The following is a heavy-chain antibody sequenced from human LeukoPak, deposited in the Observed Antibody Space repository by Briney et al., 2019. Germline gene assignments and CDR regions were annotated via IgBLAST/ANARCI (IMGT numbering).Heavy chain of an antibody. Sequence: SETLSLTCAVSGYSISSGYYWGWIRQPPGKGLEWIGSIFHSGSTYYNPSLKSRVNMSVDTSKNQISLKLSSVTAADTVVYYCARASGSYGSGSYYYYGMDVWGKGTTVTVSS. V-gene: IGHV4-38-2*01. J-gene: IGHJ6*04. D-gene: IGHD3-10*01. CDR3: ARASGSYGSGSYYYYGMDV. CDR1: GYSISSGYY. CDR2: IFHSGST.